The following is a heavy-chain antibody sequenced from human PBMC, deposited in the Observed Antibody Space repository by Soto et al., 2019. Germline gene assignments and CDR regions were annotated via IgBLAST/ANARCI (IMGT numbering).Heavy chain of an antibody. D-gene: IGHD6-13*01. V-gene: IGHV3-23*01. CDR1: GFTFSSYA. CDR2: ISGSGGST. CDR3: AKDGPSYSSSWSNPPNFDY. Sequence: PGGSLRLSCAASGFTFSSYAMSWVRQAPGKGLEWVSAISGSGGSTYYADSVKGRFTISRDNSKNTLYLQMNSLRAEDTAVYYWAKDGPSYSSSWSNPPNFDYWGQGTLVTAPQ. J-gene: IGHJ4*02.